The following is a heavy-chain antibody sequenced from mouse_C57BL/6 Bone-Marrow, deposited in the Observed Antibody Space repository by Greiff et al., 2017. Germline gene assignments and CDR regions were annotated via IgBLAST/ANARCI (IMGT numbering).Heavy chain of an antibody. Sequence: EVKLMESGGGLVQSGRSLRLSCATSGFTFSDFYMAWVRQAPGKGLEWIAASRNKANDYTTEYSASVKGLFIVSRDTSQGNLYLQMKALRAEDTAIYYCARANYDYGLAYWGQGTLVTVSA. J-gene: IGHJ3*01. CDR1: GFTFSDFY. CDR2: SRNKANDYTT. CDR3: ARANYDYGLAY. V-gene: IGHV7-1*01. D-gene: IGHD2-4*01.